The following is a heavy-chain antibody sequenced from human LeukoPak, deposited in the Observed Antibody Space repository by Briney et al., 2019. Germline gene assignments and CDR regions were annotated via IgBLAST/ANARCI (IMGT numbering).Heavy chain of an antibody. CDR1: GGSISSYY. V-gene: IGHV4-59*01. D-gene: IGHD3-22*01. CDR2: IYYSGST. Sequence: SETLSLTCTVSGGSISSYYWSWIRQPPGKGLEWIGCIYYSGSTNYNPSLKSRVTISVDTSKNQFSLKLSSVTAADTAVYYCARLVDYYDSSAVDYWGQGTLVTVSS. CDR3: ARLVDYYDSSAVDY. J-gene: IGHJ4*02.